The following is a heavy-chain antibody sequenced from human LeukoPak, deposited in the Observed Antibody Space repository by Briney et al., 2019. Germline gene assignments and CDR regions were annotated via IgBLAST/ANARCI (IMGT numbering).Heavy chain of an antibody. D-gene: IGHD2-21*01. CDR3: ARGCGGDCYYYMDV. CDR2: ISSSRSNI. CDR1: GFTFSRYS. Sequence: PGGSLRLSCAASGFTFSRYSMNWVRQAPGKGMEWVSSISSSRSNIYSADSVKGRFTISRDNAKSSLYLQMNSLRAEGTAVYYCARGCGGDCYYYMDVWGKGTTVIVSS. J-gene: IGHJ6*03. V-gene: IGHV3-21*01.